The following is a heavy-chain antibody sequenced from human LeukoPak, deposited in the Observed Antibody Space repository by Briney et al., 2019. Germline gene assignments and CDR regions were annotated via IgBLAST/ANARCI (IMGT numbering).Heavy chain of an antibody. CDR3: ARERACGASSCVAYYFDS. V-gene: IGHV3-21*01. Sequence: PEGSLRLSCAASGVTFSNDGMDWVRQAPGQGLEWVSSISGSSTYIYYADSVKGRFTISRDNAKSSLYLQMDSLRAEDTAVYYCARERACGASSCVAYYFDSWGQGTLVTVSS. J-gene: IGHJ4*02. CDR1: GVTFSNDG. CDR2: ISGSSTYI. D-gene: IGHD2-2*01.